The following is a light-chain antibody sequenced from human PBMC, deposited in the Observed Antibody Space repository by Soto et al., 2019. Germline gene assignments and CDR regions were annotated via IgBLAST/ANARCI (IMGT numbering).Light chain of an antibody. J-gene: IGLJ1*01. Sequence: SYELTQPPSVSVSPGQTASITCGGDNIGTKSVHWYQQRPGQAPVLVVYDDRDRPSGIPERFSGSNSGNTATLTISRVEAGDEADYYCQVWDSSSDHHVFGTGTKVTVL. CDR3: QVWDSSSDHHV. CDR2: DDR. V-gene: IGLV3-21*02. CDR1: NIGTKS.